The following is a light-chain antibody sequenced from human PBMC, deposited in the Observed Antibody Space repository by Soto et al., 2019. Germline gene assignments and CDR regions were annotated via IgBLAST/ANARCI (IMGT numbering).Light chain of an antibody. CDR2: EVS. CDR1: NSDVGGYDY. J-gene: IGLJ3*02. V-gene: IGLV2-14*01. CDR3: SSYTSSTTLGV. Sequence: QSVLTQPASVSGSSGQSITISCTGTNSDVGGYDYVSWYQQHPGKAPKLMIYEVSHRPSGVSNRFSGSRSGNTASLTISGLQAEDEADYYCSSYTSSTTLGVFGGGTKLTVL.